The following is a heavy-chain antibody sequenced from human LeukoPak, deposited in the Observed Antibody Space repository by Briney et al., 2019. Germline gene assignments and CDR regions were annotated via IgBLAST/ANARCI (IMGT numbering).Heavy chain of an antibody. CDR3: ARVGGASIVAIPTSYFDY. V-gene: IGHV3-23*01. D-gene: IGHD5-12*01. CDR2: ISGRGVT. J-gene: IGHJ4*02. Sequence: GGSLRLSCAASGFTFSTCAMTWVRQAPGKGLEWVSGISGRGVTDYADSVKGRFTISRDNSKNTLYLQMNSLRAEDTAIFYCARVGGASIVAIPTSYFDYWGQGTLVTVSS. CDR1: GFTFSTCA.